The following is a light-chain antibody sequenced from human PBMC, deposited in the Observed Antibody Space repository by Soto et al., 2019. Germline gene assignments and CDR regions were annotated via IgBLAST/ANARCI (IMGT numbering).Light chain of an antibody. J-gene: IGKJ3*01. CDR3: QQYNNWPPVT. Sequence: EIVLTQSPGTLSLSPGERATFSCRASQSVSSSYIAWYQQKRGQAPRRLIYGASIRATGIPDRFSGSGSGTDFTLTISRLEPEDFAVYFCQQYNNWPPVTFGPGTKVDIK. CDR2: GAS. CDR1: QSVSSSY. V-gene: IGKV3-20*01.